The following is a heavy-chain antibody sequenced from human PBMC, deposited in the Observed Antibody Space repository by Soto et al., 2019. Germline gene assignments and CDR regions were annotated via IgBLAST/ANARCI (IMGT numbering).Heavy chain of an antibody. CDR2: TSYSGSP. V-gene: IGHV4-39*01. CDR3: TRLVVVATSGYVGFDH. J-gene: IGHJ4*02. D-gene: IGHD2-15*01. Sequence: SATLYLTCSFSGGSIFRSDYYWCWIRHAPGKGLRWIGSTSYSGSPVHNPSLRSRVTMSVDTPKSEFSLKLTSVTATDTALYYCTRLVVVATSGYVGFDHRGQGSLVTVSS. CDR1: GGSIFRSDYY.